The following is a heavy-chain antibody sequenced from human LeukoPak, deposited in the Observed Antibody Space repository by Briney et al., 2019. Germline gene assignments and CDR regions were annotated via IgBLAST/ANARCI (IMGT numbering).Heavy chain of an antibody. CDR3: ARARDSGYDWIY. CDR1: GYTFTGYY. V-gene: IGHV1-2*02. D-gene: IGHD5-12*01. J-gene: IGHJ4*02. Sequence: ASVKVSCKASGYTFTGYYMHWVRQAPGQGLEWMGWINPNSGGTNYAQKFQGRVTMTRDTSISTAYMELSRLRSDDAAANYCARARDSGYDWIYWGQGTLVTVSS. CDR2: INPNSGGT.